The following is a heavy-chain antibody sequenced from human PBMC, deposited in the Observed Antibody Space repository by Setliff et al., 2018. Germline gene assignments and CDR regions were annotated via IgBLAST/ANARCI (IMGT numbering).Heavy chain of an antibody. V-gene: IGHV3-30*02. CDR3: AKDQHYYGSGSYYTYDY. D-gene: IGHD3-10*01. CDR1: GFTFSTYY. J-gene: IGHJ4*02. Sequence: GGSLRLSCAASGFTFSTYYMHWVRQPPGKGLEWVAFVHYDGVNKHYRDSVKGRFTISRDNSKNTLYLQMNSLRPDDTAVYCCAKDQHYYGSGSYYTYDYWGQGTLVTVSS. CDR2: VHYDGVNK.